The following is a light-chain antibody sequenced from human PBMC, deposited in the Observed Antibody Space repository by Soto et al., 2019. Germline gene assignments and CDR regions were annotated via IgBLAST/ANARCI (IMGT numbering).Light chain of an antibody. CDR1: QNIKRS. Sequence: DIQMTQSPSSLSAPVGDRVAITCRASQNIKRSLNWYQHRAGKAPKILIYSASSLQSGVPSRFSGSGSGTEFNLTISSLQTDDFATYYCQQYNSYPITVGQGTRGEIK. J-gene: IGKJ5*01. V-gene: IGKV1-5*01. CDR2: SAS. CDR3: QQYNSYPIT.